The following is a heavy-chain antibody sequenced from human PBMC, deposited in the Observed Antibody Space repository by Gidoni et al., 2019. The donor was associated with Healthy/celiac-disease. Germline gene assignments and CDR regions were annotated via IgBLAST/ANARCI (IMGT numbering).Heavy chain of an antibody. J-gene: IGHJ3*02. CDR1: GFTFDDYA. Sequence: EVQLVESGGGLVQPGRSLRLSCAASGFTFDDYAMHWVRQAPGKGLEWVSGISWNSGSIGYADSVKGRFTISRDNAKNSLYLQMNSLRAEDTALYYCAKSAKYYYDSSGYLSPLQGAFDTWGQGTMVTVSS. CDR3: AKSAKYYYDSSGYLSPLQGAFDT. D-gene: IGHD3-22*01. V-gene: IGHV3-9*01. CDR2: ISWNSGSI.